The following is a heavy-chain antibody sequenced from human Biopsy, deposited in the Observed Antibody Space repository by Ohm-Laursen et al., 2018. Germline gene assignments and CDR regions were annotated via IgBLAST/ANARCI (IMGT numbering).Heavy chain of an antibody. Sequence: SLRLYCTHSGFTFSDYYMSWVRQAPGKGLEWISYITVSGASVYYTDSVKGGFTISRDNAKNSLYLQMNILRAEDMAVYYFAFATAHTVTHFDYWGQGTLVTASS. V-gene: IGHV3-11*01. CDR3: AFATAHTVTHFDY. CDR1: GFTFSDYY. J-gene: IGHJ4*02. CDR2: ITVSGASV. D-gene: IGHD4-17*01.